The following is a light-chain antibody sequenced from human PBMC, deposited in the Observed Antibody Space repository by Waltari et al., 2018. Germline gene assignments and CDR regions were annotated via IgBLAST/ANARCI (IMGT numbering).Light chain of an antibody. V-gene: IGKV1-NL1*01. CDR3: QQYYFTPYT. CDR2: AAS. J-gene: IGKJ2*01. CDR1: QYISDS. Sequence: DIQMTQSPSSQSASVGDRVTITCRASQYISDSLAWYQQKPGKAPKLLLSAASRLKSGVPPRFSGSASGTVYTLTISSLQSDDFATYYCQQYYFTPYTFGQGTKLEIK.